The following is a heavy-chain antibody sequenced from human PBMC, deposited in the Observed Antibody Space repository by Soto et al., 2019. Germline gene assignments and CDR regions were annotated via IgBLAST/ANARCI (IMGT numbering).Heavy chain of an antibody. D-gene: IGHD3-3*01. V-gene: IGHV3-13*01. CDR3: ARGGDFWSGYYAFDY. J-gene: IGHJ4*02. Sequence: GSLRLSCAASGFTVSNAWINWVRQAPGKGLEWVSAIGTAGDTYYPGSVKGRFTISRENAKNSLYLQMNSLRAGDTAVYYCARGGDFWSGYYAFDYWGQGVVVTVSS. CDR2: IGTAGDT. CDR1: GFTVSNAW.